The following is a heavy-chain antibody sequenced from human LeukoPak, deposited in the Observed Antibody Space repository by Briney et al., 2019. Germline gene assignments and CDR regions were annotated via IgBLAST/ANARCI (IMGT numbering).Heavy chain of an antibody. D-gene: IGHD3-22*01. J-gene: IGHJ4*02. Sequence: SETLSLTCAVYGGSFSGYYWSWIRQPPGKGLEWIGEIDHSGSTNYNPSLKSRVTISGDTSKNQFSLKLSSVTAADTAVYYCARGVDYYDSSGYTYYFDYWGQGTLVTVSS. CDR3: ARGVDYYDSSGYTYYFDY. V-gene: IGHV4-34*01. CDR1: GGSFSGYY. CDR2: IDHSGST.